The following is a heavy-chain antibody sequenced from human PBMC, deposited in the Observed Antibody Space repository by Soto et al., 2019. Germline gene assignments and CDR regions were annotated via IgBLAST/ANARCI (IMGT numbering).Heavy chain of an antibody. Sequence: QVQLVQSGAEVKKPGASVKVSCKASGYTFTSYGISWVRQAPGQGLEWMGWISGYNGNTKYAQKLQGRVTMTTDTSTSTAYMELRSLRSVDTSVYHCARHLPGQLVDYWGQGTLVTVSS. CDR1: GYTFTSYG. D-gene: IGHD6-6*01. J-gene: IGHJ4*02. CDR2: ISGYNGNT. CDR3: ARHLPGQLVDY. V-gene: IGHV1-18*01.